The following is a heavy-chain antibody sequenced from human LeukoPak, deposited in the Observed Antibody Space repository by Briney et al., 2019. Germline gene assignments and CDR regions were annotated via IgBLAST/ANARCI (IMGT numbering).Heavy chain of an antibody. CDR2: INHSGST. J-gene: IGHJ4*02. CDR3: ARSWITRTTDY. Sequence: SETLSLTCAVYGGSFSGYYWSWIRQPPGKGLEWIGEINHSGSTNYNPSLKSRVTISVDTSKNQFSLKLSSVTAADTAVYYCARSWITRTTDYWGQGTLVTVSS. CDR1: GGSFSGYY. V-gene: IGHV4-34*01. D-gene: IGHD1-20*01.